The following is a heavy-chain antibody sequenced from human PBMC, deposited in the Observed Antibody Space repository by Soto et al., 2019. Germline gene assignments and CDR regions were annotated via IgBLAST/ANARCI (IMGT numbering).Heavy chain of an antibody. J-gene: IGHJ4*02. Sequence: QVQLVESGGGVVQPGRSLRLSCAASGFTFSSYAMHWVRQAPGKGLEWVADISYDGSAKNYADSVKGRCTISRDNSKNTLYLQRTSLRAEYTAVYYCARDRRGSSGYYYLDYWGQGTLVPVSS. D-gene: IGHD3-22*01. CDR3: ARDRRGSSGYYYLDY. CDR2: ISYDGSAK. CDR1: GFTFSSYA. V-gene: IGHV3-30-3*01.